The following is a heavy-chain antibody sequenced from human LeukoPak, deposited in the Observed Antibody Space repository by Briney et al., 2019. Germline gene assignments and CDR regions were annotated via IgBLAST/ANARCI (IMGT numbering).Heavy chain of an antibody. J-gene: IGHJ3*02. CDR2: ISAYNGNT. CDR3: ARVGRYYYDSSGAFDI. V-gene: IGHV1-18*01. Sequence: ASVKVSCKASGYTFTSYGISWVRQAPGQGLEWMGWISAYNGNTNYAQKLQGRVTMTTDTSTSTAYMELRSLRSDDTAVCYCARVGRYYYDSSGAFDIWGQGTMVTASS. D-gene: IGHD3-22*01. CDR1: GYTFTSYG.